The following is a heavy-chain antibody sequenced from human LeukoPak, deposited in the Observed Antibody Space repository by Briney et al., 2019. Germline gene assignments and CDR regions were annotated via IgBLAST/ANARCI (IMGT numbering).Heavy chain of an antibody. Sequence: ASVKVSCKASGYTFTGYYMHWVRQAPGQGLEWMGWINPNSGGTNYAQKFQGRVTMTRDTSISTAYMELSSLRSEDTAVYYCAIMRYYYGSNSLAMDVWGKGTTVTVSS. CDR2: INPNSGGT. V-gene: IGHV1-2*02. J-gene: IGHJ6*04. CDR1: GYTFTGYY. CDR3: AIMRYYYGSNSLAMDV. D-gene: IGHD3-10*01.